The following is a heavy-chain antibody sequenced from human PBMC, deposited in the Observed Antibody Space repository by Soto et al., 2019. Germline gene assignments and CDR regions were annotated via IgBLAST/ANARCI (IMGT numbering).Heavy chain of an antibody. Sequence: GGSLRLSCAASGFTFSSYAMSWVRQAPGKGLEWVSAISGSGGSTYYADFVKGRFTISRDNSKNTLYLQMNSLRAEDTAVYYCAKVDYYDSSGYYWGWFDPWGQGTLVTVSS. CDR1: GFTFSSYA. CDR2: ISGSGGST. CDR3: AKVDYYDSSGYYWGWFDP. D-gene: IGHD3-22*01. V-gene: IGHV3-23*01. J-gene: IGHJ5*02.